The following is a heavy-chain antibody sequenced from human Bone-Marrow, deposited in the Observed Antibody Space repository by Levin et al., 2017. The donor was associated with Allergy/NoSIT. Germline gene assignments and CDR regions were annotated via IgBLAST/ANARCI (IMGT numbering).Heavy chain of an antibody. CDR2: ISSSGGST. CDR1: GGSISSDNYY. Sequence: GESLKISCTVSGGSISSDNYYWSWVRQAPGKGLEWVSTISSSGGSTWYADSVKGRFIISRDNSQNTLYLQMNSLRVEDTALYYCARRMVRAFDYWGQGTLVTVSS. D-gene: IGHD3-10*01. CDR3: ARRMVRAFDY. V-gene: IGHV3-23*01. J-gene: IGHJ4*02.